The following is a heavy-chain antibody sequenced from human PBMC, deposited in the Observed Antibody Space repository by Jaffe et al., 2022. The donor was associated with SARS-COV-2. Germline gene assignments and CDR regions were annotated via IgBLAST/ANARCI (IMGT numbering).Heavy chain of an antibody. Sequence: EVQLVESGGGLVKPGRSLRLSCTASGFTFGDYAMSWFRQAPGKGLEWVGFIRSKAYGGTTEYAASVKGRFTISRDDSKSIAYLQMNSLKTEDTAVYYCTRVGAVAGRVEVFDYWGQGTLVTVSS. CDR2: IRSKAYGGTT. D-gene: IGHD6-19*01. J-gene: IGHJ4*02. CDR3: TRVGAVAGRVEVFDY. CDR1: GFTFGDYA. V-gene: IGHV3-49*05.